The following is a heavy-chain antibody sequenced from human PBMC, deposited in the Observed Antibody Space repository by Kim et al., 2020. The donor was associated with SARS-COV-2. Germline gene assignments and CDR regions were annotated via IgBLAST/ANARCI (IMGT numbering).Heavy chain of an antibody. D-gene: IGHD2-21*01. CDR2: VYTTGTT. J-gene: IGHJ4*02. CDR3: ARDRSGIAGYFDH. Sequence: SETLSLTCVVSGGSISGYYFSWIRQPAGKQPQWIGRVYTTGTTNYNPSLNGRVNMSADMSSNQVSLQLRSMTAADTAVYYCARDRSGIAGYFDHWGQGILVTVAT. V-gene: IGHV4-4*07. CDR1: GGSISGYY.